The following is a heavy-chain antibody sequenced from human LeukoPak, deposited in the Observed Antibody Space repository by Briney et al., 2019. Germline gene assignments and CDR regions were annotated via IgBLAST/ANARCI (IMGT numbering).Heavy chain of an antibody. CDR3: ARITRWDDAFDI. V-gene: IGHV4-34*01. Sequence: PSETLSLTCAVYGGSFSGYYWSWIRQPPGKGLEWIGEINHSGSTNYNPSLKSRVTISVDTSKNQFSLKLSSVTAADTAVYYCARITRWDDAFDIWGQGTMVTVSS. CDR2: INHSGST. D-gene: IGHD4-23*01. J-gene: IGHJ3*02. CDR1: GGSFSGYY.